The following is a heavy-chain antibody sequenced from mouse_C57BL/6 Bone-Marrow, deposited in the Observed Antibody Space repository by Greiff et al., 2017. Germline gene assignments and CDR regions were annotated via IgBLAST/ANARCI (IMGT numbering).Heavy chain of an antibody. J-gene: IGHJ4*01. CDR2: ISNLAYSI. D-gene: IGHD2-4*01. CDR3: TRYDYDGDAMDY. CDR1: GFTFSDSG. V-gene: IGHV5-15*04. Sequence: EVMLVESGGGLVQPGGSLKLSCAASGFTFSDSGMAWVRQAPRKGPEWVAFISNLAYSIYYADTVTGRFTISRENAKNTLYLEMSSLRSEDTAMYYCTRYDYDGDAMDYWGQGTSVTVSS.